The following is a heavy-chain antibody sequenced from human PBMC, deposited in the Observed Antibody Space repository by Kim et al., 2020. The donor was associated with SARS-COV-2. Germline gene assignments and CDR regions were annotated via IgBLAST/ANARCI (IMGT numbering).Heavy chain of an antibody. CDR3: TREDCSGGDNCYSGAFDY. J-gene: IGHJ4*02. CDR2: IWYDGSNK. Sequence: GGSLRLSCAASGFTFSSYGMHWVRQAPGKGLEWVAVIWYDGSNKYYADSVKGRFTISRDNSKNTLNLQMNRLRAEDTAVYYCTREDCSGGDNCYSGAFDYGGQGTLVTVSS. V-gene: IGHV3-33*01. D-gene: IGHD2-15*01. CDR1: GFTFSSYG.